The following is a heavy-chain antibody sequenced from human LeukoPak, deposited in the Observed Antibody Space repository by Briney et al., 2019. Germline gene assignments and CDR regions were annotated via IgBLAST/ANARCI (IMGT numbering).Heavy chain of an antibody. Sequence: GGSLRLSCATSGFTFSRHWMSWVRQAPGKGPEWVANIKQDGSERYYVRSVKGRFTISRDNAKNSLYLQMNSLRAEDTAVYYCARDGGHSTDLDYWGQGILVTVSS. D-gene: IGHD2-8*02. J-gene: IGHJ4*02. V-gene: IGHV3-7*01. CDR1: GFTFSRHW. CDR2: IKQDGSER. CDR3: ARDGGHSTDLDY.